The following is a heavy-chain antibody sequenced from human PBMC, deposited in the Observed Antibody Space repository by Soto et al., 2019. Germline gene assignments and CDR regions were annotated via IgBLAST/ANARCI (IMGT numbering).Heavy chain of an antibody. CDR2: ISGGGGRT. J-gene: IGHJ4*02. CDR3: AKAGIFGQIDY. Sequence: EVQLLESGGGLVQPGGSLRLSCAASGFTFSSYDMSWVRQAPGRGLEWVSTISGGGGRTDYADSVKGRFTISRDNSKSTLNLQMDTLRAEDTAISYCAKAGIFGQIDYWGQGILVTVSS. CDR1: GFTFSSYD. V-gene: IGHV3-23*01. D-gene: IGHD3-3*01.